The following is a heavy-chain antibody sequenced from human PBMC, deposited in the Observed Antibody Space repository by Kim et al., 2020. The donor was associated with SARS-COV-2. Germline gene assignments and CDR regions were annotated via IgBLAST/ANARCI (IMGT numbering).Heavy chain of an antibody. J-gene: IGHJ4*01. CDR2: INHSGST. CDR1: GGSFSGYY. Sequence: SETLSLTCAVYGGSFSGYYWSWIRQPPGKGLEWIGEINHSGSTNYNPSLKSRVTISVDTSKNQFSLKLSSVTAADTAVYYCARGNRTTYSSGWYIFDYWG. CDR3: ARGNRTTYSSGWYIFDY. V-gene: IGHV4-34*01. D-gene: IGHD6-19*01.